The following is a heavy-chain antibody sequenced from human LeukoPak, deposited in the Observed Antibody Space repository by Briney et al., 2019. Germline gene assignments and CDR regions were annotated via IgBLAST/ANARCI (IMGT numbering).Heavy chain of an antibody. CDR2: IYSSGST. J-gene: IGHJ3*02. V-gene: IGHV4-61*02. CDR1: GDSISSGTYY. CDR3: ARGPTRAIGFDI. Sequence: SQTLSLTCSVSGDSISSGTYYWSWVQQPAGKGLEWIGRIYSSGSTNYNPSLKSRVALSVDTSKNQFSLKLSSVTAADTAVYYCARGPTRAIGFDIWGQGTTVTVS.